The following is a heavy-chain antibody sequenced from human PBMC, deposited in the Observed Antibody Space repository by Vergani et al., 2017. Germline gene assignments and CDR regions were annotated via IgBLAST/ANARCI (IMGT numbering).Heavy chain of an antibody. J-gene: IGHJ4*02. V-gene: IGHV3-23*01. D-gene: IGHD2-21*02. CDR2: ISGSGGST. CDR1: GFTFSSYA. CDR3: AKDSALCGGDCYADYFDY. Sequence: EVQLLESGGGLVQPGGSLRLSCAASGFTFSSYAMSWVRQAPGKGLEWVSAISGSGGSTYYADSVKGRFTISRDNSKNTLYLQMNSLRAEDTAVYCCAKDSALCGGDCYADYFDYWGQGTLVTVSS.